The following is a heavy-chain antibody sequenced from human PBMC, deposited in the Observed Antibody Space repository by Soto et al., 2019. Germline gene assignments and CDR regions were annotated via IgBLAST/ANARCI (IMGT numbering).Heavy chain of an antibody. CDR1: GFTFSSYA. D-gene: IGHD6-13*01. CDR2: ISGSGGST. V-gene: IGHV3-23*01. CDR3: AKSGTFLIAAYDY. Sequence: VGSLRLSCAASGFTFSSYAMSWVRQAPGKGPEWVSAISGSGGSTYYADSVKGRFTISRDNSKNTLYLQMNSLRAEDTAVYYCAKSGTFLIAAYDYWGQGTLVTVS. J-gene: IGHJ4*02.